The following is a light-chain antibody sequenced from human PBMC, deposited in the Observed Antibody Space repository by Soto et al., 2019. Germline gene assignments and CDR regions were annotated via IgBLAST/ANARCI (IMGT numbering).Light chain of an antibody. V-gene: IGKV4-1*01. CDR3: HQYNGIPWT. CDR1: QSVLHSPNNKNY. J-gene: IGKJ1*01. Sequence: DIVMTQSPDSLAVSLGERATINCKSSQSVLHSPNNKNYLAWYQQQPGQPPKLLIYWASTRESGVPDRFSGSGSGTDFTLTISSLKAEDVAVYYCHQYNGIPWTFGQGTKVEIK. CDR2: WAS.